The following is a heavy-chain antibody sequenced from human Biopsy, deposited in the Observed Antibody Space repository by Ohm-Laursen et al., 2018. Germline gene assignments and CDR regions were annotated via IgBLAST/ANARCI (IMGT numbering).Heavy chain of an antibody. Sequence: SVSPSCKASGYTFTSYDIGWGRQASGQGPEWKGWLNPVSGNSNFGQKFRGRVTVTSDTSISTAYMELSGLTSDDTATYYCGRAVRNQLLTDPWGQGTLVTVTS. V-gene: IGHV1-8*01. CDR3: GRAVRNQLLTDP. D-gene: IGHD1-7*01. CDR2: LNPVSGNS. CDR1: GYTFTSYD. J-gene: IGHJ5*02.